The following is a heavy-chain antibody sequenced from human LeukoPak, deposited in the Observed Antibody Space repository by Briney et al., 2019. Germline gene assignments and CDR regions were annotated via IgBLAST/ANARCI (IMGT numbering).Heavy chain of an antibody. V-gene: IGHV4-30-2*01. CDR1: GGSISSGGYS. D-gene: IGHD2-2*01. CDR2: IYHSGTA. J-gene: IGHJ4*02. Sequence: SETLSLTCAVSGGSISSGGYSWSWIRQAPGTGLEWIGYIYHSGTAYYNPSLKSRVILSVDRSKNQFSLKLSSVTAADTAVYYCARGPYCSSTSCHSAFDYWGQGTLVTVSS. CDR3: ARGPYCSSTSCHSAFDY.